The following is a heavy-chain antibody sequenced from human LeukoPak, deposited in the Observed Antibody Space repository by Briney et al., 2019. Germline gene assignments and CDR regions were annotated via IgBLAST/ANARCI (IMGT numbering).Heavy chain of an antibody. Sequence: SETLSLTCTVSGGSISSYYWSWIRQPPGKGLEWIGYIYYSGSTNYNPSLKSRVTISVDTSKNQFSLKLSSMTAADTAVYYCARGYYYDSSGYPHFDYWGQGTLVTVSS. CDR3: ARGYYYDSSGYPHFDY. D-gene: IGHD3-22*01. J-gene: IGHJ4*02. V-gene: IGHV4-59*12. CDR2: IYYSGST. CDR1: GGSISSYY.